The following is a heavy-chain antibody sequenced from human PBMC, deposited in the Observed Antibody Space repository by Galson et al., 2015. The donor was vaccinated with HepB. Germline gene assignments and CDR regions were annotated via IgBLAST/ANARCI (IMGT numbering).Heavy chain of an antibody. V-gene: IGHV3-74*01. D-gene: IGHD3-9*01. J-gene: IGHJ4*02. Sequence: SLRLSCAASGFTFSSYWMHWVRQAPGKGLVWVSRINSDGSDPSYADFVKGRFTISRDNAKDTLYLQMNGLRAEDTAVYYCARSRYFDWLGGQGTLVTVSS. CDR1: GFTFSSYW. CDR3: ARSRYFDWL. CDR2: INSDGSDP.